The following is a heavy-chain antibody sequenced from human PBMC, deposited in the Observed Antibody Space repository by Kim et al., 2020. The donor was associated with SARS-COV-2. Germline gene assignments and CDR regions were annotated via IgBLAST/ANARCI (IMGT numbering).Heavy chain of an antibody. V-gene: IGHV4-31*03. CDR2: IYYSGST. Sequence: SETLSLTCTVSGGSISSGGYYWSWIRQHPGKGLEWIGYIYYSGSTYYNPSLKSRVTISVDTSKNQFSLKLSSVTAADTAVYYCARAPRRIITIFGVVTHFDHWGQGTLVPVPS. CDR3: ARAPRRIITIFGVVTHFDH. CDR1: GGSISSGGYY. D-gene: IGHD3-3*01. J-gene: IGHJ4*02.